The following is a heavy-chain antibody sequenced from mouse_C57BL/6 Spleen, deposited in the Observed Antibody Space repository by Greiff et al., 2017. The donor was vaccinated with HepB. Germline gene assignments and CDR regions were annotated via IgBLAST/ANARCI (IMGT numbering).Heavy chain of an antibody. Sequence: VQLQQSGAELVRPGSSVKLSCKASGYTFTSYWMDWVKQMPGQGLEWIGNIYPSDSETHYTQKFKDKATLTVDKSSSTAYMQLSSLTSEDSAVYYCASGNYGSSYWYFDVWGTGTTVTVSS. CDR2: IYPSDSET. CDR1: GYTFTSYW. D-gene: IGHD1-1*01. V-gene: IGHV1-61*01. J-gene: IGHJ1*03. CDR3: ASGNYGSSYWYFDV.